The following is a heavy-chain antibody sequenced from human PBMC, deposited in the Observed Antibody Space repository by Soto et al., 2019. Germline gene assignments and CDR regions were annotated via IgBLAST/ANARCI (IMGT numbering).Heavy chain of an antibody. CDR2: ISYAGNNK. D-gene: IGHD1-7*01. CDR1: GFTFSTYP. V-gene: IGHV3-30-3*01. J-gene: IGHJ4*02. Sequence: VQLVESGGGVVQPGRSLRLSCAASGFTFSTYPMHWVRQAPGKGLEWVAAISYAGNNKYYTDSVKGRFTISSDNSKNTLYLQMNSLSGEDTAVYYCARDGGGTGPTRSFDYWGQGTLVTVSS. CDR3: ARDGGGTGPTRSFDY.